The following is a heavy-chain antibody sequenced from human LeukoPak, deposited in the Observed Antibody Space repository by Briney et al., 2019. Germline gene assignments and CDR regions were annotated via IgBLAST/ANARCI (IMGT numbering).Heavy chain of an antibody. CDR3: ARRLGYCSGGSCYSDYYFMDV. CDR2: ISTYNGNT. V-gene: IGHV1-18*01. CDR1: GYTFTSYG. Sequence: ASVTVSFKASGYTFTSYGISWVRQAPGQGLEWMGWISTYNGNTNHAQKFQGRVTMTTDTSTSTAYMVLRSLRSDDTAVYYCARRLGYCSGGSCYSDYYFMDVWGKGTTVTISS. J-gene: IGHJ6*03. D-gene: IGHD2-15*01.